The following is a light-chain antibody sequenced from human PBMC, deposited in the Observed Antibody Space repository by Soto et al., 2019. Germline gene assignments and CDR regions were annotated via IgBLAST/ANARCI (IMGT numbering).Light chain of an antibody. Sequence: DIQMTQSPSSLSASVGDTVTITCRSSQDVDRWLSWYQQKPGKAPKILIFATSTLQSGVPSRFSGSGSGTDFTLTITSLQSEDFATYYCQQARSFPVTFGQGTRLEIK. V-gene: IGKV1D-12*01. J-gene: IGKJ5*01. CDR3: QQARSFPVT. CDR1: QDVDRW. CDR2: ATS.